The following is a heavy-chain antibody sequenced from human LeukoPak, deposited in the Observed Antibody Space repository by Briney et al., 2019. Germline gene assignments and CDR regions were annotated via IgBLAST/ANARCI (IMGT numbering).Heavy chain of an antibody. D-gene: IGHD5-18*01. CDR2: INPNSGDT. CDR1: GYTFTAHY. J-gene: IGHJ4*02. CDR3: ARGPRGYSYGYDY. Sequence: GASVKVSCKASGYTFTAHYLHWVRQAPGQGLEWMGRINPNSGDTVYAQKFQGRVTMTGDTSISTTYMELSRLRSDDTAVYYCARGPRGYSYGYDYWGQGTLVTVSS. V-gene: IGHV1-2*06.